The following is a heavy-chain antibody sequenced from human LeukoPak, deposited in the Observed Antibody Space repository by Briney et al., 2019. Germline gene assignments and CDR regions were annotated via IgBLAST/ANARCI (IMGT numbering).Heavy chain of an antibody. CDR1: GGSISSGSYY. Sequence: SETLSLTCTVSGGSISSGSYYWSWIRQPAGKGLEWIGRIYTSGSTYYNPSLKSRVTMSVDTSKNQFSLKLSSVTAVDTAVYYCARSVDGGNSPFDYWGQGTLVTVSS. CDR3: ARSVDGGNSPFDY. V-gene: IGHV4-61*02. J-gene: IGHJ4*02. CDR2: IYTSGST. D-gene: IGHD4-23*01.